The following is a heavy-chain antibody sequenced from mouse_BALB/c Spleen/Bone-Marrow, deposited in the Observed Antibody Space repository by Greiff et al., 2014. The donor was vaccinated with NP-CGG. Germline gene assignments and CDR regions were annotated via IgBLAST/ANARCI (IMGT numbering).Heavy chain of an antibody. V-gene: IGHV14-4*02. CDR2: IDPENGDT. J-gene: IGHJ4*01. CDR3: NGNYYAMDY. CDR1: GFNIKEYY. D-gene: IGHD2-1*01. Sequence: VPLQQAGGELLRSGGSVQLSCTASGFNIKEYYMHWVKQRPEQGLGWIGWIDPENGDTEYAPKFQGKATMTADTSSNTAYLQLGSLTSEDTAVYYCNGNYYAMDYWGQGTSVTVSS.